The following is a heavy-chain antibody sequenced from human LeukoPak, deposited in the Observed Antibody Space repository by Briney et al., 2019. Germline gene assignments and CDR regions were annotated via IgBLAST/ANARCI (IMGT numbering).Heavy chain of an antibody. CDR2: IIPIFGTA. Sequence: SVKVSCKASGGTFSSYAISWLRQAPGQGLEWMGGIIPIFGTANYAQKFQGRVTITADESTSTAYMELSSLRSEDTAVYYCASLGADYSQMYYFDYWGQGTLVTVSS. CDR3: ASLGADYSQMYYFDY. J-gene: IGHJ4*02. CDR1: GGTFSSYA. D-gene: IGHD1-26*01. V-gene: IGHV1-69*13.